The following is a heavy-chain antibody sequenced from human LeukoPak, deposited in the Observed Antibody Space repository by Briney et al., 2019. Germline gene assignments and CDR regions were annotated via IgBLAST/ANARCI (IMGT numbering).Heavy chain of an antibody. CDR1: GYRFTSYW. CDR3: ARARSGYSGYGHFDY. V-gene: IGHV5-51*01. J-gene: IGHJ4*02. Sequence: GESLKISCKGSGYRFTSYWIGWVRQMPGKGLEWMGIIYPGDSDTRYSPSFQGQVTISADKSISTAYLQWSSLKASDTAMYYCARARSGYSGYGHFDYWGQGTLVTVSS. CDR2: IYPGDSDT. D-gene: IGHD5-12*01.